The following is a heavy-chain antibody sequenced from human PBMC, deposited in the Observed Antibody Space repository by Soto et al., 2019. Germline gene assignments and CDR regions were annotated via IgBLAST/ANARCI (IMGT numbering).Heavy chain of an antibody. CDR1: GFTVSTNY. D-gene: IGHD4-17*01. J-gene: IGHJ4*02. Sequence: EVQLVESGGGLVQPGGSLRLSCAVSGFTVSTNYVSWVRQAPGKGLELVSVLYGTFTYYTDSVQGRFTISRHNSQNTFDLHMNSLRSDDTAVYYCARGGGSTVTFDYWGQGTLVTVSS. CDR3: ARGGGSTVTFDY. V-gene: IGHV3-53*04. CDR2: LYGTFT.